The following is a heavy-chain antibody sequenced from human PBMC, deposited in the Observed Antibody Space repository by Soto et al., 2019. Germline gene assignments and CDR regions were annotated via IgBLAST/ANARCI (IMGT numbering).Heavy chain of an antibody. CDR3: ARALIVVVPAAIYRFDP. CDR2: INHSGST. D-gene: IGHD2-2*01. J-gene: IGHJ5*02. CDR1: GGSFSGYY. V-gene: IGHV4-34*01. Sequence: PSETLSLTCAVYGGSFSGYYWSWIRQPPGKGLEWIGEINHSGSTNYNPSLKSRVTISVDTSKNQFSLKLSSVTAADTAVYYCARALIVVVPAAIYRFDPWGQGTLVTVSS.